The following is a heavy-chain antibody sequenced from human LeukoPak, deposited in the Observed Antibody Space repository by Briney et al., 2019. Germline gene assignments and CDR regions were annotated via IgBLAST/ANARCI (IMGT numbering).Heavy chain of an antibody. Sequence: SETLSLTCSVSGGSISSSRYYWGWIRQPPGKGLEWIGSIYYSGSTYYNPSLKSRVTISVDTSKNQFSLKLSSVTAADTAVYYCARGLNWGQETLVTVSS. CDR3: ARGLN. D-gene: IGHD3-16*01. CDR1: GGSISSSRYY. J-gene: IGHJ4*02. CDR2: IYYSGST. V-gene: IGHV4-39*01.